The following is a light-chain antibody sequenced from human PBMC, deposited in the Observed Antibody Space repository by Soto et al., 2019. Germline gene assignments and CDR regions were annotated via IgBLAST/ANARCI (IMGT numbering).Light chain of an antibody. V-gene: IGKV2-30*01. Sequence: DVVMTKSQLSLPVTLGQQASISCRSSQSLVYSDGNTSLNWFQQRPGQSPRRLIYKVSNRDSGAPDRFRGSGAHTNFTLNISSVQAEDVGVYYCMQGTHRPTFGEGTKLDIK. CDR2: KVS. CDR1: QSLVYSDGNTS. CDR3: MQGTHRPT. J-gene: IGKJ4*01.